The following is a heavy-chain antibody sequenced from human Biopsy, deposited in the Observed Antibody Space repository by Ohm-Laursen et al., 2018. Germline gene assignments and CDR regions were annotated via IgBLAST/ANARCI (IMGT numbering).Heavy chain of an antibody. V-gene: IGHV1-69*13. CDR2: IIPIFGTA. D-gene: IGHD4/OR15-4a*01. Sequence: ASAKVSCKASGGTFTNYAISWVRQAPGQGLEWMGGIIPIFGTANYAQKFQGRVTITADESTSTAYMELSSLRSDDTAVYYCAKVPREGLSYYYSMDVWGQGTTVTVSS. CDR3: AKVPREGLSYYYSMDV. J-gene: IGHJ6*02. CDR1: GGTFTNYA.